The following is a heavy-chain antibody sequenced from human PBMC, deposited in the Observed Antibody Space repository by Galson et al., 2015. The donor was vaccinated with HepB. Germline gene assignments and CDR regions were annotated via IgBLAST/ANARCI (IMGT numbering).Heavy chain of an antibody. CDR2: ISYDGSNK. J-gene: IGHJ4*02. D-gene: IGHD3-10*01. V-gene: IGHV3-30*18. Sequence: SLRLSCAASGFTFSSYGMHWVRQAPGKGLEWVAVISYDGSNKYYADSVKGRFTISRDNSKNTLYLQMNSLRAEDTAVYYCAKNVRGVIRAIDYWGQGTLVTVSS. CDR3: AKNVRGVIRAIDY. CDR1: GFTFSSYG.